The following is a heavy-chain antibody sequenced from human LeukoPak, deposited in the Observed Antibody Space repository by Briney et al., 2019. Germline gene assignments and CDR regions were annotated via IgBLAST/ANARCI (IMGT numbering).Heavy chain of an antibody. CDR2: INEDGSVK. D-gene: IGHD4-11*01. V-gene: IGHV3-7*01. CDR1: GFTFTNFW. Sequence: GGSLRLSCAASGFTFTNFWMIWVRQAPGKGLQWVANINEDGSVKYYVGSVEGRFTISRDNAKNSVYLQMNSLRGEDTGVYYCASSNYSSSSSRGQGTLVTVSS. J-gene: IGHJ4*02. CDR3: ASSNYSSSSS.